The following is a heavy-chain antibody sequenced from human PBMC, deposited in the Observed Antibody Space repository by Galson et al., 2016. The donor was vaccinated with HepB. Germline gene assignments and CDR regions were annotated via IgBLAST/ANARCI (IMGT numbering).Heavy chain of an antibody. CDR1: GFTFSAHD. V-gene: IGHV3-13*01. D-gene: IGHD2-2*01. Sequence: SLRLSCAASGFTFSAHDMHWVRQATGKGLEWVSAIETAGATYFPDSVKGRFTISRENAKNSLYLQMNSMRVGDTAVYYCVRGKYLLTLPWNYGLDVWGKGTPVTVSS. CDR3: VRGKYLLTLPWNYGLDV. J-gene: IGHJ6*04. CDR2: IETAGAT.